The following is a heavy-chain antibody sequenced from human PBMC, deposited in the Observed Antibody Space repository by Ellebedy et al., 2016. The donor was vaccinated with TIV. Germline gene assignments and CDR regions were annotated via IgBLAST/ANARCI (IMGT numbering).Heavy chain of an antibody. Sequence: ASVKVSXKASGYTLTDVTIHWVRQAPGKGLEWMGGIDLEDGKTIYAQKFQGRVTMTEDTFTDTAYLELSSLRSEDTAVYYCAISTVTTEMDYWGQGTLVTVSS. V-gene: IGHV1-24*01. CDR3: AISTVTTEMDY. J-gene: IGHJ4*02. D-gene: IGHD4-17*01. CDR2: IDLEDGKT. CDR1: GYTLTDVT.